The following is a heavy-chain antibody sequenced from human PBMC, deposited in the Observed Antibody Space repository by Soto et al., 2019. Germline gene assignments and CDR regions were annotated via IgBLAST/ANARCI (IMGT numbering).Heavy chain of an antibody. D-gene: IGHD3-10*01. Sequence: PGGSLRLSCSASEFTFHKYAMHWVRQAPGKGLEYVSAISSNGDRTYYADSVKGRFTISRDNSRNTQYFQMSFLRVEDTAIYYCVKDSGYYYGSGSFVYGMDVWGQGTTVTVSS. CDR1: EFTFHKYA. CDR2: ISSNGDRT. CDR3: VKDSGYYYGSGSFVYGMDV. J-gene: IGHJ6*02. V-gene: IGHV3-64D*06.